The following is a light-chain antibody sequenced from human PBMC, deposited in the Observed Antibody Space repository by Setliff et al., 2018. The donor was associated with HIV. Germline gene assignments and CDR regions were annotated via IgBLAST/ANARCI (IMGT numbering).Light chain of an antibody. CDR1: SSDVGAYNF. Sequence: QSALAQPASVSGSPGKSITFSCTGTSSDVGAYNFVSWYQQNPGRSPKLVIYEVNRRPSGVSNRFSGSKSGDTASLTISGLQAEDESDYYCISYTRGATYVFGSGTKVTV. CDR2: EVN. V-gene: IGLV2-14*01. CDR3: ISYTRGATYV. J-gene: IGLJ1*01.